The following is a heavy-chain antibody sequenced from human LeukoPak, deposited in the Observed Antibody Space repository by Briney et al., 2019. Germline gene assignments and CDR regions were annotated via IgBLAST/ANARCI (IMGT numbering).Heavy chain of an antibody. CDR1: GFTFSSYS. CDR3: AKEKKYYYDGSGYPGYDY. CDR2: IRYDGTNK. V-gene: IGHV3-30*02. D-gene: IGHD3-22*01. J-gene: IGHJ4*02. Sequence: PGGSLRLSCAASGFTFSSYSVNWVRQAPGKGLEWVAFIRYDGTNKYYADSVKGRFTISRDNSKNTLYLQMNSLRAEDTAVYYCAKEKKYYYDGSGYPGYDYWGQGTLVTVSS.